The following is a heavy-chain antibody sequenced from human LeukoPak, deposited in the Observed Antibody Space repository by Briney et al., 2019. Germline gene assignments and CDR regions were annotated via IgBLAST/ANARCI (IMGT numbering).Heavy chain of an antibody. CDR1: GYTFTSYG. Sequence: ASVKVSCKASGYTFTSYGISWVRQAPGQGLEWMGWISAYNGNTNYAQKLQGRVTMTTDTSTSTAYMELSSLRSEDTAVYYCATARIVGATIGYFDYWGQGTLVTVSS. D-gene: IGHD1-26*01. CDR3: ATARIVGATIGYFDY. J-gene: IGHJ4*02. V-gene: IGHV1-18*01. CDR2: ISAYNGNT.